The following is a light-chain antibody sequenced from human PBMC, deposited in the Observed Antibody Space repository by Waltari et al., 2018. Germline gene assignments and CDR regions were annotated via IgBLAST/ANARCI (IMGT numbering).Light chain of an antibody. CDR1: QGISTY. V-gene: IGKV1-9*01. Sequence: DIQLTQFTSFLSASVRDRVTITCRASQGISTYLAWYQQKPGKAPKLLIYAASTLQSDIPSRFSGSGSGTEFTLTISSLQPEDFATYYCLHLNNFPLSFGGGTKVELK. CDR2: AAS. CDR3: LHLNNFPLS. J-gene: IGKJ4*01.